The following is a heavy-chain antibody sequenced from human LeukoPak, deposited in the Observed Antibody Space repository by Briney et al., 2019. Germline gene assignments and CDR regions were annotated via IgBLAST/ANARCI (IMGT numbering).Heavy chain of an antibody. D-gene: IGHD4-11*01. CDR3: AGGPHDYSNYAFDY. CDR1: GGSISSYY. CDR2: IYYSGST. V-gene: IGHV4-59*01. Sequence: PSETLSLTCTVSGGSISSYYWSWIRQPPGKGLEWIGYIYYSGSTNYNPSLKSRVTISVDTSKNQFSLKLSSVTAADTAVYYCAGGPHDYSNYAFDYWGQGTLVTVSS. J-gene: IGHJ4*02.